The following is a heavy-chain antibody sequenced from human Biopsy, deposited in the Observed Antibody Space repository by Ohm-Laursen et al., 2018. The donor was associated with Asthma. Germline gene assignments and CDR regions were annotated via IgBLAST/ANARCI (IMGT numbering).Heavy chain of an antibody. Sequence: TLSLTCAVSYGSITSGGFFWTWIRQSPGKGLEWIGETNERGVTNNNPSLKSRVIISIDTYWNRVSLKLTSVTAADTAVYYCARGPELDVWGQGTTVTVSS. CDR3: ARGPELDV. V-gene: IGHV4-31*11. CDR1: YGSITSGGFF. J-gene: IGHJ6*02. CDR2: TNERGVT.